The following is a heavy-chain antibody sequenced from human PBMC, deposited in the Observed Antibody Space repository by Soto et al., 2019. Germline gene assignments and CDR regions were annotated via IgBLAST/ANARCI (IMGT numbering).Heavy chain of an antibody. CDR2: ISSSSSTI. J-gene: IGHJ6*02. CDR1: GFTFSSYS. V-gene: IGHV3-48*02. Sequence: GGSLRLSCAASGFTFSSYSMNWVRQAPGKGLEWVSYISSSSSTIYYADSVKGRFTISRDNAKNSLYLQMNSLRDEDTAVYYCARANPRIAAAGTDYYYGMDVWGQGTTVTVSS. CDR3: ARANPRIAAAGTDYYYGMDV. D-gene: IGHD6-13*01.